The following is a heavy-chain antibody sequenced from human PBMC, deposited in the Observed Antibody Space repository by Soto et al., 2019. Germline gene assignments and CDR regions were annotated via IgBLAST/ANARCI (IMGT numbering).Heavy chain of an antibody. CDR2: IYWNDVK. CDR3: ARGLATLPVFAFDI. J-gene: IGHJ3*02. CDR1: GISLSASGVG. D-gene: IGHD6-6*01. Sequence: QITLKGSGPTLVKPTQTLTLTCTLSGISLSASGVGLGWIRQTPGKALEWLALIYWNDVKHYNPSLKPRLTITKDTSKNQAVLTMTNMDPVDTATYYCARGLATLPVFAFDIWDQGTVVIVSS. V-gene: IGHV2-5*01.